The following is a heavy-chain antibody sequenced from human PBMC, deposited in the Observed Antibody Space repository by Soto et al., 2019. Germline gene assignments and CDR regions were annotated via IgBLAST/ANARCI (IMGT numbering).Heavy chain of an antibody. Sequence: QVHLVQSGAEVKKPGSSVRVSCKASGDTFNSYTINWVRQAPGLGPEWMGRIIPMLSTSNSAHKFQGRVTMAADKYTNPAYLELSRLTSEDTAIYYRARSYGPGIRAFDYWGQGVRVTVSS. D-gene: IGHD3-10*01. CDR1: GDTFNSYT. V-gene: IGHV1-69*08. CDR3: ARSYGPGIRAFDY. CDR2: IIPMLSTS. J-gene: IGHJ4*02.